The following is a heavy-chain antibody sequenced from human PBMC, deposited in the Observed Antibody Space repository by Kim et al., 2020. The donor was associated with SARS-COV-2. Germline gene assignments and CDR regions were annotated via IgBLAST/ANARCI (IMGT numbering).Heavy chain of an antibody. CDR3: ARSGYDRIGGDY. Sequence: YYQPSLVSRVTMSVDTSKNQFSLGLTSVTAADTAVYYCARSGYDRIGGDYWGQGTLVIVSS. D-gene: IGHD5-12*01. V-gene: IGHV4-39*01. J-gene: IGHJ4*02.